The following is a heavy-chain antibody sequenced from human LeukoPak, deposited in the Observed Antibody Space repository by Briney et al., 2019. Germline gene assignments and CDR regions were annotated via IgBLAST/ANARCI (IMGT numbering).Heavy chain of an antibody. CDR1: GFTFSSYA. D-gene: IGHD4-17*01. CDR3: AKRPSDYGDYVSYFDY. CDR2: ISDDGRSK. J-gene: IGHJ4*02. Sequence: GGSLRLSCAASGFTFSSYAMSWVRQAPGKGLGWVGVISDDGRSKDYADSVKGRFTIPRDNSKDTLYLQMNSLRAEDTAVYYCAKRPSDYGDYVSYFDYWGRGTLVTVSS. V-gene: IGHV3-30*18.